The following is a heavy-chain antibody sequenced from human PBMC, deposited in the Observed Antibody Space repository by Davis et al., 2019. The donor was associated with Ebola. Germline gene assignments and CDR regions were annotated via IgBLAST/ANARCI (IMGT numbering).Heavy chain of an antibody. CDR3: AKDLIEYGDYSREGSYYYYGMDV. D-gene: IGHD4-17*01. J-gene: IGHJ6*04. V-gene: IGHV3-30*04. CDR2: ISYDGSKK. CDR1: GFTFSSYA. Sequence: GESLKISCAASGFTFSSYAMHWVRQAPGKGLEWVAVISYDGSKKYYVDSVKGRFTISRDNSKNTAYLQMNSLRPEDTAVYYCAKDLIEYGDYSREGSYYYYGMDVWGKGTTVTVSS.